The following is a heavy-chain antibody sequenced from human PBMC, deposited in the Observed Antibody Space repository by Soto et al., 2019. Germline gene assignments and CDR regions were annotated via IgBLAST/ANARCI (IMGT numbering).Heavy chain of an antibody. Sequence: VGSLRLSCAASGFTFSSYWMHWVRQAPGKGLEWVSRINDDGRRTSYADSVKGRFTITRDNATNTMYQQKNSMREDETAIYYCARSHRTSYSSAYWGQGTLVTVSS. J-gene: IGHJ4*02. V-gene: IGHV3-74*01. CDR1: GFTFSSYW. CDR3: ARSHRTSYSSAY. CDR2: INDDGRRT.